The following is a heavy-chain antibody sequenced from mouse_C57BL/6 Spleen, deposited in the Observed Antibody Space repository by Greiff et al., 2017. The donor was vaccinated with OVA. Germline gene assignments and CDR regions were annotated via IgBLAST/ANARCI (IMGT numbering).Heavy chain of an antibody. J-gene: IGHJ2*01. CDR2: IDPEDGET. CDR1: GFNIKDYY. D-gene: IGHD3-2*02. V-gene: IGHV14-2*01. Sequence: VHVKQSGAELVKPGASVKLSCTASGFNIKDYYMHWVKQRTEQGLEWIGRIDPEDGETKYAPKFQGKATITADTSSNTAYLQLSSLTSEDTAVYYCARRRTAQAPPDYWGQGTTLTVSS. CDR3: ARRRTAQAPPDY.